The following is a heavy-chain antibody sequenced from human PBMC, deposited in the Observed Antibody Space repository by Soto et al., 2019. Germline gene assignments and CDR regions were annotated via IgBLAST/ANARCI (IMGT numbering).Heavy chain of an antibody. CDR2: IIPIFGTA. V-gene: IGHV1-69*06. D-gene: IGHD3-22*01. J-gene: IGHJ4*02. CDR3: ARGWYYYDSSGYAFDY. Sequence: ASVKVSCKASGGTFSSYAISWVRQAPGQGLEWMGGIIPIFGTANYAQKFKGRVTITADKSTSTAYMELISLRSEDTAMYYCARGWYYYDSSGYAFDYWGQGTQVTVS. CDR1: GGTFSSYA.